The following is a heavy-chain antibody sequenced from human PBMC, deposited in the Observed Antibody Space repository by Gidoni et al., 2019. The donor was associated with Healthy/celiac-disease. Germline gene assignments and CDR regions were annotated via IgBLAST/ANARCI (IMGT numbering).Heavy chain of an antibody. Sequence: QVQLVESGGGVVQPGRSLRLSCAASGFTLRSYAMHWVRQAPGKGLEWVAVISYDGSNKYYADSVKGRFTISRDNSKNTLYLQMNSLRAEDTAVYYCARDSALYGGGVGYYFDYWGQGTLVTVSS. V-gene: IGHV3-30-3*01. CDR2: ISYDGSNK. J-gene: IGHJ4*02. CDR1: GFTLRSYA. D-gene: IGHD4-17*01. CDR3: ARDSALYGGGVGYYFDY.